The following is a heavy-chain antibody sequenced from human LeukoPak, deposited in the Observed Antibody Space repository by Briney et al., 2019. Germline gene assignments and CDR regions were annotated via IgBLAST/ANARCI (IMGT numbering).Heavy chain of an antibody. V-gene: IGHV1-2*02. CDR1: GYTFTGYY. D-gene: IGHD5-12*01. CDR3: ARVEVVATIPFDY. CDR2: INPNSGGT. Sequence: ASVKVSCKASGYTFTGYYMRWVRQAPGQGLEWMGWINPNSGGTNYAQKFQGRVTMTRDTSISTAYMELSRLRSDDTAVYYCARVEVVATIPFDYWGQGTLVTVPS. J-gene: IGHJ4*02.